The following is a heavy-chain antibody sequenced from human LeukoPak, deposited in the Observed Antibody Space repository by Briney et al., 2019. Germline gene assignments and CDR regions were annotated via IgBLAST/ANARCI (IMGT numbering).Heavy chain of an antibody. J-gene: IGHJ4*02. Sequence: PGGSLRLSCAVSGFTFSSYWMSWVRQAPGKGLEWVANIKQDGSEKYYVDSVKGRFTISRDNAKNSLYLQMNSLRAEDTAVYYCARGTNDILTGYWTFGGQGTLVTVSS. V-gene: IGHV3-7*01. CDR3: ARGTNDILTGYWTF. CDR1: GFTFSSYW. CDR2: IKQDGSEK. D-gene: IGHD3-9*01.